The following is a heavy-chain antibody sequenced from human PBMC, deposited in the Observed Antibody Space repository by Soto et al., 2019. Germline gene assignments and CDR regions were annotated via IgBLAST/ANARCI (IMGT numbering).Heavy chain of an antibody. Sequence: ASVKVSCKASGHTFTSYGISWVRQAPGQGLEWMGWISAYNGNTNYAQKLQGRVTMTTDTSTSTAYMELRSLRSDDTAVYYCARGISWDWLFWFDPWGKGSLVTVSS. CDR2: ISAYNGNT. CDR3: ARGISWDWLFWFDP. V-gene: IGHV1-18*01. J-gene: IGHJ5*02. D-gene: IGHD6-13*01. CDR1: GHTFTSYG.